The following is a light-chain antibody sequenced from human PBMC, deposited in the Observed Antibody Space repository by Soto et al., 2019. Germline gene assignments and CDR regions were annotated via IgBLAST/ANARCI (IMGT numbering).Light chain of an antibody. CDR2: AAS. CDR1: QSVSTN. V-gene: IGKV3-15*01. J-gene: IGKJ4*01. Sequence: EIVMTQSPATLSVSPGERATLSCRASQSVSTNLAWYQQKPGQAPRLLIYAASVRATGIPARFSGSGSGTEFTLTISSLQSEDFAVYYCPQYDARPTNLSFGGGTKVEIK. CDR3: PQYDARPTNLS.